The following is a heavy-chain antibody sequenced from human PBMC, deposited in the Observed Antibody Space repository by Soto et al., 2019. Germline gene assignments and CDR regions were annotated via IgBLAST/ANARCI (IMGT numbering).Heavy chain of an antibody. CDR1: GGSISSSSYY. Sequence: SETLSLTCTVSGGSISSSSYYWGWIRQPPGKGLEWIGSIYYSGSTYYSPSLKSRVTISVDTSKNQFSLKLSSVTAADTAVYYCASLPRSSGYSDAFDIWGQGTMVTVAS. J-gene: IGHJ3*02. CDR2: IYYSGST. D-gene: IGHD3-22*01. V-gene: IGHV4-39*01. CDR3: ASLPRSSGYSDAFDI.